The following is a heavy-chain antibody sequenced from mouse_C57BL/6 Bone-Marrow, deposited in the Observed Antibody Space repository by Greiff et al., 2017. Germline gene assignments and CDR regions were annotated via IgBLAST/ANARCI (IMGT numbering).Heavy chain of an antibody. CDR1: GYTFTSYW. CDR2: IHPNSGST. CDR3: ARRELGPFDY. J-gene: IGHJ2*01. V-gene: IGHV1-64*01. Sequence: QVQLKQPGAELVKPGASVKLSCKASGYTFTSYWMHWVKQRPGQGLEWIGMIHPNSGSTNYNEKFKSKATLTVDKSSSTAYMQLSSLTSEDSAVYYCARRELGPFDYWGQGPTLTVSS.